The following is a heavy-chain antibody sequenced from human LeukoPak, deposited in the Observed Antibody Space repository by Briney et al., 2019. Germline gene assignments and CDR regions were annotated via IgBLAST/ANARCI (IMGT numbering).Heavy chain of an antibody. D-gene: IGHD4-17*01. Sequence: GGSLRLSCAASGFTFSNYAMTWVRQAPGKGLEWVSAISTSGGSTNYADSVKGRFTISRDNSKNTLYLQMNSLRAEDTAAYYCAKTGCGDRYYFDYWGQGTLVTVSS. CDR2: ISTSGGST. V-gene: IGHV3-23*01. CDR3: AKTGCGDRYYFDY. CDR1: GFTFSNYA. J-gene: IGHJ4*02.